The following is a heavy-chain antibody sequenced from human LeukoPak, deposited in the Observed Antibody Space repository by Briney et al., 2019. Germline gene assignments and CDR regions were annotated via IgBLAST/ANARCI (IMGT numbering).Heavy chain of an antibody. CDR2: IYYSGST. J-gene: IGHJ4*02. CDR1: GVSISSYY. CDR3: AREGVDQLLLSAGYFDY. D-gene: IGHD2-2*01. Sequence: SGTLSLTCTVSGVSISSYYLSWIRQPPGKGLEWVWYIYYSGSTNYNPSLKSRVTISVDTSKNQFSLKLSSVTAADTAVYYCAREGVDQLLLSAGYFDYWGQGTLVTVSS. V-gene: IGHV4-59*01.